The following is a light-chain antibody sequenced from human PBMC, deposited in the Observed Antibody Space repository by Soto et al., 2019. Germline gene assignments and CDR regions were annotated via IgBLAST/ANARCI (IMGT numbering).Light chain of an antibody. J-gene: IGKJ2*01. V-gene: IGKV1-5*01. CDR3: QQYKVYPYT. Sequence: DIQMTQSPSTLSASIGDRVTLTCRASQSLTGRLAWYQQKPGRPPKLLSYDVSILESGVPSRFSGSESGTDFTLTISSLRPDAFATFYCQQYKVYPYTFGQGTRLDI. CDR2: DVS. CDR1: QSLTGR.